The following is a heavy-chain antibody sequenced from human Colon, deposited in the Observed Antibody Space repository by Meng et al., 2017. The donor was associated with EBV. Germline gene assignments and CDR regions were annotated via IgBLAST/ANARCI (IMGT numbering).Heavy chain of an antibody. CDR1: GGSISSSDW. D-gene: IGHD3-16*02. J-gene: IGHJ4*02. V-gene: IGHV4-4*02. CDR3: ARGLIWGSYRPIDY. Sequence: QGQIRESGPGLLGPSGTLSRSCAASGGSISSSDWWSWVRQPPGKGLEWIGEIYRGGGTNYNPSFKSRVTISVDTYNNHFSLKLSYVTAADTAVYYCARGLIWGSYRPIDYWGQGTLVTVSS. CDR2: IYRGGGT.